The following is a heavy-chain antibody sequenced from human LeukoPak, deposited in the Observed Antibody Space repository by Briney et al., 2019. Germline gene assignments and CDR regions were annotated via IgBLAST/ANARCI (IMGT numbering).Heavy chain of an antibody. Sequence: SQTLSLTCTVSGGSMSSGGYYWSWIRQPAGKGLEWIGHIYTSGSTIYNPSLKSRVTISVDTSKNQFSLKLSSVTAADTAVYYCARGQSRLSWFDPWGQGTLVTVSS. J-gene: IGHJ5*02. CDR2: IYTSGST. CDR3: ARGQSRLSWFDP. V-gene: IGHV4-61*09. D-gene: IGHD6-19*01. CDR1: GGSMSSGGYY.